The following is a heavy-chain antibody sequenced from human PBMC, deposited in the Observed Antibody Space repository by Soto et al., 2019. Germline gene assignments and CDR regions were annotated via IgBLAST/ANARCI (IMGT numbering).Heavy chain of an antibody. D-gene: IGHD6-6*01. V-gene: IGHV4-34*01. J-gene: IGHJ4*02. CDR1: SGSLSGYY. Sequence: SETLSLTCSLYSGSLSGYYWSWIRQPPGKGLEWIGEISPSGTTNYSPSLKSRVSISVDTSKNQFSLNLTSLTAADTAVYYCARAPKVSGSAQTRPDFWGQGSLVTV. CDR2: ISPSGTT. CDR3: ARAPKVSGSAQTRPDF.